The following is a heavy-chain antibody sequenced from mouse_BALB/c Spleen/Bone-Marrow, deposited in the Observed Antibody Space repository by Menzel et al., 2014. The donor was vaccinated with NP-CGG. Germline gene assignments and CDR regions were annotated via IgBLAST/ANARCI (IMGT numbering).Heavy chain of an antibody. D-gene: IGHD1-1*01. Sequence: EVKVVESGPELVKPGASVKMSCKASGYTFTGYVMHWVKQKPGQGLEWIGYINPYNDGTKYNEKFKGKATLTSDKSSSTAYMELSSLTSEDSAVHYCARGSWDRYAMDYWGQGTSVTVSS. CDR1: GYTFTGYV. V-gene: IGHV1-14*01. CDR2: INPYNDGT. J-gene: IGHJ4*01. CDR3: ARGSWDRYAMDY.